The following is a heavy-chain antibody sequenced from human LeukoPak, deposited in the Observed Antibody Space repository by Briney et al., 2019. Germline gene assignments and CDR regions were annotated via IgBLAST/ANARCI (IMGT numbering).Heavy chain of an antibody. CDR2: IKSDGSST. V-gene: IGHV3-74*01. D-gene: IGHD2-15*01. Sequence: PGGSLRLSCAASGFTFSSYWMHWVRQAPGKGVVWVSRIKSDGSSTSYADSVKGRFTISRDNAKNTLYLQMNSLRAEDTAVYYCARTTGFWYAFDIWGQGTMVTVSS. J-gene: IGHJ3*02. CDR3: ARTTGFWYAFDI. CDR1: GFTFSSYW.